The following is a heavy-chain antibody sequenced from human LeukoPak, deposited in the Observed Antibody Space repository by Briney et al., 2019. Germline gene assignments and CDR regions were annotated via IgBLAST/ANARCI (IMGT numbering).Heavy chain of an antibody. V-gene: IGHV3-43*02. CDR2: ISGDSTYI. CDR3: VKDINYESSGSVLEY. Sequence: PGGSLRLSCAASGFTFASYSMNWVRQAPGKGLEWVSSISGDSTYIYNAGSVKGRFTISRDNSKNSLYLQMDTLRREDTAFYYCVKDINYESSGSVLEYWGQGALVTVSS. CDR1: GFTFASYS. J-gene: IGHJ4*02. D-gene: IGHD3-22*01.